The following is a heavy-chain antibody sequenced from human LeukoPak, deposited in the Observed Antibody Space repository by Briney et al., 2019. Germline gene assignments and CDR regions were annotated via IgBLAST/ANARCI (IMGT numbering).Heavy chain of an antibody. V-gene: IGHV3-74*01. J-gene: IGHJ4*02. CDR2: INSDGSST. CDR3: ARGWTRSSVYDY. CDR1: GFTFSSYW. Sequence: GGSLRLSCAASGFTFSSYWMHWVRQAPGKGLVWVSRINSDGSSTSYADSVKGRFTISRDNAKNSLYLQMNSLRAEDTALYYCARGWTRSSVYDYWGQGTLVTVSS. D-gene: IGHD3-22*01.